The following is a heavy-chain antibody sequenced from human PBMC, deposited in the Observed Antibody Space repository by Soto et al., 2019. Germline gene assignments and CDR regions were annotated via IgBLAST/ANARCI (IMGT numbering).Heavy chain of an antibody. V-gene: IGHV2-5*02. Sequence: QITLKESGPTLVKPTQTLTPTCTFSGFSFSTSAVGVGWIRQPPGKALEWLALIYWDDDKRYSPSLKSRLTITKDTSRNQVVVTMTNMDPVDTATYYCAHVYWAASGTRYYFDYWGQGTLVTVSS. CDR1: GFSFSTSAVG. CDR3: AHVYWAASGTRYYFDY. J-gene: IGHJ4*02. CDR2: IYWDDDK. D-gene: IGHD6-13*01.